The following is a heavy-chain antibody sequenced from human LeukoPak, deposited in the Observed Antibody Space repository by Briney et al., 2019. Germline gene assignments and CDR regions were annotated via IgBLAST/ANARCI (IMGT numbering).Heavy chain of an antibody. J-gene: IGHJ4*02. D-gene: IGHD4-23*01. Sequence: ASEKVSCKASGGTFSSYTISWVRQAPGQGLEWMGRIIPILGIANYAQKFQGRVTITADKSTSTAYMELSSLRSEDTAVYYCASWGMATVAPTPFDYWGQGTLVTVSS. CDR3: ASWGMATVAPTPFDY. CDR1: GGTFSSYT. V-gene: IGHV1-69*02. CDR2: IIPILGIA.